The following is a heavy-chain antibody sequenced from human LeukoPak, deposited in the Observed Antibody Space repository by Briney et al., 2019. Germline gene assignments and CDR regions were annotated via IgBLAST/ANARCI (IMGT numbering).Heavy chain of an antibody. Sequence: PSGTLSLTCAVSGGSVSSSNRWSWVRQPPGKGLEWIGYIYHSGSTFYNPSLKSRVTISIDRSKNQFFLKLSSVTAADTAVYYCARSIFGVVIQPADYWGQGTLVTVSS. CDR1: GGSVSSSNR. V-gene: IGHV4-4*02. CDR3: ARSIFGVVIQPADY. CDR2: IYHSGST. J-gene: IGHJ4*02. D-gene: IGHD3-3*01.